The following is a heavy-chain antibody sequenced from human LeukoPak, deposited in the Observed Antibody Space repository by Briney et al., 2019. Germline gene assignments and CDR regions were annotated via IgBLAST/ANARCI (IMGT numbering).Heavy chain of an antibody. D-gene: IGHD3-22*01. J-gene: IGHJ4*02. CDR3: ARDPLAHYYDSSGSPDY. V-gene: IGHV3-21*06. CDR2: ISSRGTYI. CDR1: GFTFSGYS. Sequence: GGSLRLSCAASGFTFSGYSMNWVRQAPGKGLEWVSSISSRGTYIYYADSLRGRFTISRDNAKNSLYLQMNSLSAADTAVYYCARDPLAHYYDSSGSPDYWGQGTLVTVSS.